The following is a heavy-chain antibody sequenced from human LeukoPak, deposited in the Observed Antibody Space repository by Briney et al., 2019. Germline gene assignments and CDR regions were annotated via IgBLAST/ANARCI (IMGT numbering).Heavy chain of an antibody. V-gene: IGHV4-30-4*01. CDR3: ARGQWLPYYFDY. D-gene: IGHD6-19*01. CDR2: IYYSGST. Sequence: SGTLSLTCTVSGGSISSGDYYWSWIRRPPGKGLEWIGYIYYSGSTYYNPSLKSRVTISVDTSKNQFSLKLSSVTAADTAVYYCARGQWLPYYFDYWGQGTLVTVSS. CDR1: GGSISSGDYY. J-gene: IGHJ4*02.